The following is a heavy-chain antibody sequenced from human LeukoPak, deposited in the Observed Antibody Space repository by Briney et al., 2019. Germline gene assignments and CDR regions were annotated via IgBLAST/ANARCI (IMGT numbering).Heavy chain of an antibody. CDR3: ARVIYDYVWGSYRFGAFDI. D-gene: IGHD3-16*02. Sequence: PSETLSLTCTVSGGSISSYYRSWIRQPAGKGLEWIGRIYTSGSTNYNPSLKSRVTMSVDTSKNQFSLKLSSVTAADTAVYYCARVIYDYVWGSYRFGAFDIWGQGTMVTVSS. V-gene: IGHV4-4*07. J-gene: IGHJ3*02. CDR1: GGSISSYY. CDR2: IYTSGST.